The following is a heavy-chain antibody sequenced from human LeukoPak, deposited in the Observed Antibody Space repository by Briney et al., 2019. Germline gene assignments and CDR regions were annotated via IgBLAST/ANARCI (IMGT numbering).Heavy chain of an antibody. J-gene: IGHJ4*02. D-gene: IGHD3-10*01. Sequence: SETLSLTCTVSGGSVSSGRYYWSWIRQPPGKGLECIGYIYYSGTTSYNPSLKSRVTMSVDTANNQFSLKLSSVTAADTAVYYCARGRFNMVRGVTHLDYWGQGTLVTVSS. CDR3: ARGRFNMVRGVTHLDY. CDR1: GGSVSSGRYY. V-gene: IGHV4-61*01. CDR2: IYYSGTT.